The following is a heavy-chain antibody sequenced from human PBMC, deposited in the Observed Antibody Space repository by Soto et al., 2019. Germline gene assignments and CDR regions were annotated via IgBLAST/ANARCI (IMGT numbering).Heavy chain of an antibody. D-gene: IGHD2-15*01. V-gene: IGHV4-34*02. CDR1: GGSFSGYY. CDR2: INDSGRT. J-gene: IGHJ6*02. CDR3: AIVVRDSNYYYHYGMDV. Sequence: QVQLQQWGAGMLKPSETLSLTCVVYGGSFSGYYWNWVRQPPGKGLAWIGEINDSGRTTDNPSLMSRVAMSLDTSKNQFSLKLTSVSAADTAVYYCAIVVRDSNYYYHYGMDVWGQGTTVIVSS.